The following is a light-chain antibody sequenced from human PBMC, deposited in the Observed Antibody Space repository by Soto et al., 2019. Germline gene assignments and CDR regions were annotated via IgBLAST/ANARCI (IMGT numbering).Light chain of an antibody. CDR2: EVT. CDR1: SSDVGTYNY. Sequence: QSVLNQPAAVSGSPGQSITISCTGTSSDVGTYNYVSWYQQHPGKAPKVMIYEVTYRPSGVSNRFSGSKSGNTASLTISGLQAEDEAEYYCSSYTGSSTLYVFGTGTKVTVL. V-gene: IGLV2-14*01. CDR3: SSYTGSSTLYV. J-gene: IGLJ1*01.